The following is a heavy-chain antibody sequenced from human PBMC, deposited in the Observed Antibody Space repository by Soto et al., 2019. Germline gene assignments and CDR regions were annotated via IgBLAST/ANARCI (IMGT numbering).Heavy chain of an antibody. CDR1: GFMFSSYA. CDR3: ARAGGLLVDY. CDR2: QTYDGSNK. D-gene: IGHD1-26*01. V-gene: IGHV3-30-3*01. Sequence: QVQLVESGGGVVQPGRSLRLSCAASGFMFSSYAMHWVRQAPGKGLEWVAVQTYDGSNKYYADSVKGRFTISRDNSKNTLYLQMNSLRAEDTAVDYCARAGGLLVDYWGQGTLVTVSS. J-gene: IGHJ4*02.